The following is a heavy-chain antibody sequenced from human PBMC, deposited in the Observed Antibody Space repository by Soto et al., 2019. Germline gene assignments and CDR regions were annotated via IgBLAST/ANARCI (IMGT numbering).Heavy chain of an antibody. V-gene: IGHV1-69*01. D-gene: IGHD6-6*01. Sequence: QVQLVQSGAEVKEPGSSVRVSCKASGGTFANFIMNWVRQTPGQGLEWMGGIVPMFGTPTYAKKFKGRVTIPPAGATGRAEMEFTSPRSADTVVDLCARNGTYSSSLSQYSGMDVWGQGTTVTV. CDR2: IVPMFGTP. CDR3: ARNGTYSSSLSQYSGMDV. J-gene: IGHJ6*02. CDR1: GGTFANFI.